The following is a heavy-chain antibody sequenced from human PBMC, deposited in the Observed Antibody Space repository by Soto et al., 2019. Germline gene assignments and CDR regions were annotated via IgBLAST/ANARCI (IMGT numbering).Heavy chain of an antibody. D-gene: IGHD2-15*01. CDR2: TYYRSRWYS. Sequence: PSQTLSLTCVGSGDTVSSNSVAWNWVMQSPSRGVEGLGRTYYRSRWYSDYAVSVRSRIDINADTSKNQVSLQLNSVTPEDTAVYYCARSEEDSDYYYYGMDVWGQGTTVTVSS. J-gene: IGHJ6*02. V-gene: IGHV6-1*01. CDR3: ARSEEDSDYYYYGMDV. CDR1: GDTVSSNSVA.